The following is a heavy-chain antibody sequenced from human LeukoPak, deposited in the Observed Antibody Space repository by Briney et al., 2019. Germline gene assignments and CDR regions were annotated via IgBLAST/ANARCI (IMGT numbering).Heavy chain of an antibody. CDR2: INHSGST. D-gene: IGHD2-8*01. J-gene: IGHJ5*02. CDR3: ARHVEGYCTNGVCYWGP. Sequence: SETLSLTCAVYGGSFSGYYWSWIRQPPGKGLEWIGEINHSGSTNYNPSLKSRVTISVDTSKNQFSLKLSSVTAADTAVYYCARHVEGYCTNGVCYWGPWGQGTLVTVSS. CDR1: GGSFSGYY. V-gene: IGHV4-34*01.